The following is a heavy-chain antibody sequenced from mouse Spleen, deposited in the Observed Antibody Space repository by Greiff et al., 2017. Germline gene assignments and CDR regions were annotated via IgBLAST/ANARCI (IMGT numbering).Heavy chain of an antibody. V-gene: IGHV1-53*01. CDR2: INPSNGGT. Sequence: QVQLQQPGTELVKPGASVKLSCKASSYTFTSYWMHWVKQRPGQGLEWIGNINPSNGGTNYNEKFKSKATLTVDKSSSTAYMQLSSLTSEDSAVYYCARGDYGSSPPWFAYWGQGTLVTVSA. CDR3: ARGDYGSSPPWFAY. D-gene: IGHD1-1*01. CDR1: SYTFTSYW. J-gene: IGHJ3*01.